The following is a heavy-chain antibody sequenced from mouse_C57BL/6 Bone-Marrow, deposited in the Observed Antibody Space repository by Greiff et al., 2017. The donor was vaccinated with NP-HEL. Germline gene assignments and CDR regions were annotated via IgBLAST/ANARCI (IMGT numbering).Heavy chain of an antibody. D-gene: IGHD2-5*01. V-gene: IGHV5-6*02. J-gene: IGHJ2*01. CDR2: LSSGGSST. CDR1: GFTFSSYG. CDR3: ARHYYSNYFDY. Sequence: DVMLVESGGDLVKPGGSLKLSCAASGFTFSSYGMSWVRQTPDKRLEWVATLSSGGSSTYYPDSVKGRFTISRDNAKNTLYLQMSSLKSEDTAMYYCARHYYSNYFDYWGQGTTLTVSS.